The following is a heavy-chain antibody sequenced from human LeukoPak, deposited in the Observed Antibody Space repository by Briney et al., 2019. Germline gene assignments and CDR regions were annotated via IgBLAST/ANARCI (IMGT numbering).Heavy chain of an antibody. CDR1: GYTFTSHR. Sequence: ASVKVSCKAPGYTFTSHRIGWVRQAPGQGLELLGWNSAWNGDTKYAQKFQGRVTMTTDASTNTAYMELRSLTSDDTAVYYCARDPSNSSRRYEHFDYWGQGTLVTVSS. D-gene: IGHD6-19*01. V-gene: IGHV1-18*04. CDR3: ARDPSNSSRRYEHFDY. J-gene: IGHJ4*02. CDR2: NSAWNGDT.